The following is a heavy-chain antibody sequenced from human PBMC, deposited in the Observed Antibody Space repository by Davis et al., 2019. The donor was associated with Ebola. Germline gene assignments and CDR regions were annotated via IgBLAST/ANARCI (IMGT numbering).Heavy chain of an antibody. D-gene: IGHD7-27*01. J-gene: IGHJ6*04. V-gene: IGHV1-46*01. CDR2: INASGGGT. CDR3: ARETGDGGGMDV. CDR1: RYTFTNYY. Sequence: ASVKVSCKASRYTFTNYYMHWVRQAPGQGLECMGVINASGGGTTYAQKFQGRVTMTRDTSTSTVYMELSSLRSEDTAVYYCARETGDGGGMDVWGKGTTVTVSS.